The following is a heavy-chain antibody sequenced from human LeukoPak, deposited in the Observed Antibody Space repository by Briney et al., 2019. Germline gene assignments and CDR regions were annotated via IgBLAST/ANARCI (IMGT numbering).Heavy chain of an antibody. CDR2: ITSNGDTT. CDR3: ASEAYSGSYYDY. CDR1: GFTFSSYV. Sequence: PGGSLRLSCAACGFTFSSYVMQWVRQAPGKGLEYVSVITSNGDTTFYANSVKGRFTISRDNSKNTLYLQMGSLRAEDMAVYHCASEAYSGSYYDYWGRGTLVTVSS. J-gene: IGHJ4*02. D-gene: IGHD1-26*01. V-gene: IGHV3-64*01.